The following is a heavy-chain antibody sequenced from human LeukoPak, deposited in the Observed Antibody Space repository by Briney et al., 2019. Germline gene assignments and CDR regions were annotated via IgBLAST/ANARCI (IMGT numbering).Heavy chain of an antibody. Sequence: PSETLSLTCTVSGGSISSYYWSWIRQPAGKGLEWIGRIYTSGSTNYNPSLKSRVTMSVDTSKNQFSLKLSSVTAADTAVYYCARAGGVRGWFGDPRYNWFDPWGQGTLVTVSS. V-gene: IGHV4-4*07. D-gene: IGHD3-10*01. CDR1: GGSISSYY. CDR3: ARAGGVRGWFGDPRYNWFDP. CDR2: IYTSGST. J-gene: IGHJ5*02.